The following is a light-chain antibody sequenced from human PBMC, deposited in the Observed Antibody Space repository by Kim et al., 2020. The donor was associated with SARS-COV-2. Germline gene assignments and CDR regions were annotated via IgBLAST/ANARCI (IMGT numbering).Light chain of an antibody. CDR2: WND. V-gene: IGLV1-47*01. J-gene: IGLJ3*02. CDR3: ATWDNSLSGPV. Sequence: GQRVVISCSGSSSNIGSNYVYWYQHVPGAAPKLLIYWNDKRDSGVPARFSASKSGTSASLAVSGLRSEDEADYFCATWDNSLSGPVFGGGTQLTVL. CDR1: SSNIGSNY.